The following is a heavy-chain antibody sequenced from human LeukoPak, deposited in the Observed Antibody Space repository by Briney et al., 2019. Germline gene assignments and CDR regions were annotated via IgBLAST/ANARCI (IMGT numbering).Heavy chain of an antibody. D-gene: IGHD3-10*01. CDR3: ARDSGSGRTFDY. V-gene: IGHV4-59*11. J-gene: IGHJ4*02. Sequence: SETLSLTCTVSGGPISSHYWSWIRQPPGKGLEWIGYIYYSGSTNYNPSLKSRVTISVNTSKNQFPLKLSYVTAGDTAVYYCARDSGSGRTFDYWGQGTLVTVSS. CDR2: IYYSGST. CDR1: GGPISSHY.